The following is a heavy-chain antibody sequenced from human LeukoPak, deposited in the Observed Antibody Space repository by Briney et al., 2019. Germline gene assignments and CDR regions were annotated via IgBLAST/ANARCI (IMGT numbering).Heavy chain of an antibody. Sequence: PGGSLRLSCAASGFTFSSYGMHWVRQAPGKGLEWVAVISYDGSNKYYADSVKGRFTISRDNSKNTLYLQMNSLRAEDTAVYYCANAMSFDYWGQGTLVTVSS. D-gene: IGHD2-2*01. J-gene: IGHJ4*02. CDR3: ANAMSFDY. CDR2: ISYDGSNK. CDR1: GFTFSSYG. V-gene: IGHV3-30*18.